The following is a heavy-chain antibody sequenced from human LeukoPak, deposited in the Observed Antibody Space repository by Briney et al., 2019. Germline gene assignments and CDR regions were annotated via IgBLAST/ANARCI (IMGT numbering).Heavy chain of an antibody. V-gene: IGHV3-23*01. D-gene: IGHD1-7*01. J-gene: IGHJ4*02. CDR2: ISGSGTGT. CDR1: GFTFSSSA. Sequence: PGGSLRHSCAASGFTFSSSAMSWVRQAPGKGLYWVLAISGSGTGTYYADSVKGRFTISRDNSKNTLYLQMNSLRAEDTAVYYCAKEGGTGTRFDYWGQGTLVTVSS. CDR3: AKEGGTGTRFDY.